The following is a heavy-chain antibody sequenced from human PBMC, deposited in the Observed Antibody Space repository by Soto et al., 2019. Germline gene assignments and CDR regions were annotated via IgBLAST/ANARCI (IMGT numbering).Heavy chain of an antibody. V-gene: IGHV1-69*01. CDR1: GGTFNSYD. J-gene: IGHJ5*02. CDR2: IIPIVETT. CDR3: ARLSRPNYYDTSGFFKDNWFDP. D-gene: IGHD3-22*01. Sequence: QVQLVQSGGEVKKPGSSMKVSCKASGGTFNSYDINWVRQAPGQGLEWMGGIIPIVETTKYAQKFQGRVTITADESTNTVYMELSSLRSEDTAMYYCARLSRPNYYDTSGFFKDNWFDPWGQGTLVTVSS.